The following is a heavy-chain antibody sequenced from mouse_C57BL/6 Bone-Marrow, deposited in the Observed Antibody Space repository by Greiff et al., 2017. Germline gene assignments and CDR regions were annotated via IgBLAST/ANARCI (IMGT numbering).Heavy chain of an antibody. CDR3: AREDYYGSSYAY. J-gene: IGHJ2*01. CDR2: ISDGGSYT. CDR1: GFTFSSYA. Sequence: EVKLVESGGGLVKPGGSLKLSCAASGFTFSSYAMSWVRQTPEKRLEWVATISDGGSYTYYPDNVKGRFTISRDNAKNNLYLQMSHLKSEDTAMYYCAREDYYGSSYAYWGQGTTLTVSS. D-gene: IGHD1-1*01. V-gene: IGHV5-4*01.